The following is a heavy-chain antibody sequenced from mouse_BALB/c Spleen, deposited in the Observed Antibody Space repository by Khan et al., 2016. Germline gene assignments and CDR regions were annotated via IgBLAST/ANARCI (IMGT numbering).Heavy chain of an antibody. Sequence: EVKLLESGGGLVQPGGSLKLSCAASGFDFSRYWMSWVRQAPGKGLEWIGEINPDSSTINYTPSLKDKFIISRDNAKSTLYLQMRKVRSEDTVLYYCARAGYYGYLVNWGQGTLVTVSA. CDR3: ARAGYYGYLVN. V-gene: IGHV4-1*02. CDR1: GFDFSRYW. J-gene: IGHJ3*01. D-gene: IGHD1-1*01. CDR2: INPDSSTI.